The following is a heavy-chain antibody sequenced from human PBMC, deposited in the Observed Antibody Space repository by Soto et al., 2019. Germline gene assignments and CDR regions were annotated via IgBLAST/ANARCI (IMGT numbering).Heavy chain of an antibody. V-gene: IGHV3-9*01. D-gene: IGHD3-3*01. Sequence: GGSLRLSCAASGFTFDDYAMHWVRQAPGKGLEWVSGISWNSGSIGYADSVKGRFTISRDNAKNSLYLQMNSLRAEDTALYYCAKDIRNDFWSGYSYYYYYMDVWGKGTTVTVSS. J-gene: IGHJ6*03. CDR2: ISWNSGSI. CDR3: AKDIRNDFWSGYSYYYYYMDV. CDR1: GFTFDDYA.